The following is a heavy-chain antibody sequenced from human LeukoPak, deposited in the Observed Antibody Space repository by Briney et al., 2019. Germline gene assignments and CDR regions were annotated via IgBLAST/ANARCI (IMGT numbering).Heavy chain of an antibody. J-gene: IGHJ6*03. CDR3: ARETGYDYYYYYMDV. V-gene: IGHV1-8*03. CDR1: GYTFTSYD. Sequence: ASVKVSCKASGYTFTSYDIKWVRQATGQGLEWMGWMNPNSGNTGYAQKFQGRVTITRNTSISTAYMELSSLRSEDTAVYYCARETGYDYYYYYMDVWGKGTTVTVSS. D-gene: IGHD3-9*01. CDR2: MNPNSGNT.